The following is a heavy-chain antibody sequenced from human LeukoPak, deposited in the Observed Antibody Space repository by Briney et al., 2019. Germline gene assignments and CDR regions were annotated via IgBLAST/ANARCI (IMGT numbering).Heavy chain of an antibody. V-gene: IGHV4-34*01. Sequence: SETLSLTCAVYGGSSSGYYWSWIRQPPGKGLEWIGEINHSGSTNYNPSLKSRVTISVDTSKNQFSLKLSSVTAADTAVYYCARRRRKASGRYYYYMDVWGKGTTVTISS. J-gene: IGHJ6*03. CDR3: ARRRRKASGRYYYYMDV. CDR1: GGSSSGYY. D-gene: IGHD1-14*01. CDR2: INHSGST.